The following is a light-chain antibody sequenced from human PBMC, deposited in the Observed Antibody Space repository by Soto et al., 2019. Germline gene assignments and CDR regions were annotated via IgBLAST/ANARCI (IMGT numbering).Light chain of an antibody. CDR2: GAS. J-gene: IGKJ1*01. Sequence: EIVLTQSPGTLSLSPGERATLSCRASQSVSSSYLAWYQQKPGQAPRLLIYGASSRATGIPDRFSGSGSGTEVTLTISRLEPEDVAVYYCQQYCSSPPWTFGQGTKVEIK. CDR3: QQYCSSPPWT. V-gene: IGKV3-20*01. CDR1: QSVSSSY.